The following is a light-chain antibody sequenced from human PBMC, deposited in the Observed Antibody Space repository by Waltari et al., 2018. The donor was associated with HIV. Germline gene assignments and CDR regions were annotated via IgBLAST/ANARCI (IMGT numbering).Light chain of an antibody. J-gene: IGLJ3*02. CDR2: LNSDGSH. CDR1: SGHSSYA. CDR3: QTWGTGIHVV. V-gene: IGLV4-69*01. Sequence: QLVLTQSPSASASLGASVKLTCTLSSGHSSYAIALHQQQPEKAPRYLMRLNSDGSHTKGDGIPDRFSGSSSGAERYLIISSLQSDDEADYYCQTWGTGIHVVFGGGTKLTVL.